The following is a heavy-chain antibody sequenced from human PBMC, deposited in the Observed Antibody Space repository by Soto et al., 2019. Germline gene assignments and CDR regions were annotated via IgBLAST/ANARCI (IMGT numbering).Heavy chain of an antibody. Sequence: GGSLRLSCAASGFTFTRYSMNWVSQAPGKGLEWVSSISSTTNYIYYGDSMKGRFTIPRDNAKNSLYLEMNSLRAEDTAGYYCARESEDLTSNFDYWGQGTLVTVSS. CDR2: ISSTTNYI. V-gene: IGHV3-21*06. J-gene: IGHJ4*02. CDR3: ARESEDLTSNFDY. CDR1: GFTFTRYS.